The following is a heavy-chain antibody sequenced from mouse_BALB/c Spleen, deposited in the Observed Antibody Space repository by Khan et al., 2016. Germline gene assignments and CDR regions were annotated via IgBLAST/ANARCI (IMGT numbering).Heavy chain of an antibody. CDR3: ARDNWDWYFDV. V-gene: IGHV7-3*02. D-gene: IGHD4-1*01. CDR2: IRNKANGYTP. Sequence: EVELVESGGGLVQPGGSLRLSCATSGFTFTDYYMSWVRQPPGKALEWLGFIRNKANGYTPEYSASVKGRFTIYSDNSQSILYLHMNTMRAEDSATYYCARDNWDWYFDVWGAGTTVTVSS. J-gene: IGHJ1*01. CDR1: GFTFTDYY.